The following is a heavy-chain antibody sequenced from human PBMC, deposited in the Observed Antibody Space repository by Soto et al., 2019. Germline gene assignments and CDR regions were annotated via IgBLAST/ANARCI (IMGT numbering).Heavy chain of an antibody. V-gene: IGHV3-30-3*01. CDR3: AREITMIVVAAFDI. J-gene: IGHJ3*02. Sequence: PGGSLRLSCAASGFTFSSYAMHWVRQAPGKGLEWVAVISYDGSNKYYADSVKGRFTISRDNSKNTLYLQMNSLRAEDTAVYYCAREITMIVVAAFDIWGQGTMVT. CDR1: GFTFSSYA. D-gene: IGHD3-22*01. CDR2: ISYDGSNK.